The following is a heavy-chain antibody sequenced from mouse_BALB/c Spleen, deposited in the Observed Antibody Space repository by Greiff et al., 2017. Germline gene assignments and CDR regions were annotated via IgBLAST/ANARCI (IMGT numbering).Heavy chain of an antibody. Sequence: EVKLMESGGGLVKPGGSLKLSCAASGFTFSSYAMSWVRQSPEKRLEWVAEISSGGSYTYYPDTVTGRFTISRDNANNTLYLVMSSLRSEDTAMYCSARATGDGALDYWGQGTSVTVSA. J-gene: IGHJ4*01. D-gene: IGHD4-1*02. V-gene: IGHV5-9-4*01. CDR1: GFTFSSYA. CDR3: ARATGDGALDY. CDR2: ISSGGSYT.